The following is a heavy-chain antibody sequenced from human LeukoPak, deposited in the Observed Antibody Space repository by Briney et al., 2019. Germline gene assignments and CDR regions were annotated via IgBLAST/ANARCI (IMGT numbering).Heavy chain of an antibody. Sequence: GASVKVSCKASGYTFTSYDINWVRQATGQGLEWMGWMNPNSGNTGYAQKFQGRVTMTRNTSISTAYMELSSLRSEDTAVYYCARSIGRRYSGYDSPDYWGQGTLVTVSS. J-gene: IGHJ4*02. CDR1: GYTFTSYD. D-gene: IGHD5-12*01. CDR2: MNPNSGNT. V-gene: IGHV1-8*01. CDR3: ARSIGRRYSGYDSPDY.